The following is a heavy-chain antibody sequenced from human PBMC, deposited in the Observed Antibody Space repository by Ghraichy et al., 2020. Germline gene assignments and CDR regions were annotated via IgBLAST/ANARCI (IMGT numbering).Heavy chain of an antibody. D-gene: IGHD6-19*01. CDR2: INSDGSST. V-gene: IGHV3-74*01. CDR1: GFTFSSYW. CDR3: ASGAGYWYFDL. Sequence: GGSLRLSCAASGFTFSSYWMHWVRQAPGKGLVWVSRINSDGSSTSYADSVKGRFTISRDNAKNTLYLQMNSLRAEDTAVYYCASGAGYWYFDLWGRGTLVTVSS. J-gene: IGHJ2*01.